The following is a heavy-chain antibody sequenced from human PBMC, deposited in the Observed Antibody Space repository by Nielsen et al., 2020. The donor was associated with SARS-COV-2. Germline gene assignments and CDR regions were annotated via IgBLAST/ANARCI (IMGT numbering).Heavy chain of an antibody. CDR3: VRQLWRGGYFDY. CDR2: IIPIFGTA. J-gene: IGHJ4*02. Sequence: SVKVSCKASGGTFSSYAISWVRQAPGQGLEWMGGIIPIFGTANYAQKFQGRVTITADESTSTAYMELSSLRSEDTAVYYCVRQLWRGGYFDYWGQGTLVTVSS. CDR1: GGTFSSYA. D-gene: IGHD5-18*01. V-gene: IGHV1-69*13.